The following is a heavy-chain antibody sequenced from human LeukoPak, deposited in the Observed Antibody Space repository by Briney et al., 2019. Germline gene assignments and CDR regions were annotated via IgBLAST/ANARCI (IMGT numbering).Heavy chain of an antibody. CDR3: ARGSEYSYGFTGRERTKSRLDY. V-gene: IGHV3-15*01. J-gene: IGHJ4*02. CDR1: GFTFSNAW. CDR2: IKSKTDGGTT. D-gene: IGHD5-18*01. Sequence: GGSLRLSCAASGFTFSNAWMSWVRQAPGKGLEWVGRIKSKTDGGTTDYAAPVKGRFTISRDDSKNTLYLQMNSLKTEDTAVYYCARGSEYSYGFTGRERTKSRLDYWGQGTLVTVS.